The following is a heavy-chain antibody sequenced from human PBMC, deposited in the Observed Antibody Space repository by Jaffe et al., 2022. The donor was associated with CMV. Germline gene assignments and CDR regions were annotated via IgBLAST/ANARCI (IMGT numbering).Heavy chain of an antibody. CDR1: GFTFSSYS. CDR3: ARNPILTHYYYYYGMDV. D-gene: IGHD3-9*01. J-gene: IGHJ6*02. CDR2: ISSSSSTI. Sequence: EVQLVESGGGLVQPGGSLRLSCAASGFTFSSYSMNWVRQAPGKGLEWVSYISSSSSTIYYADSVKGRFTISRDNAKNSLYLQMNSLRDEDTAVYYCARNPILTHYYYYYGMDVWGQGTTVTVSS. V-gene: IGHV3-48*02.